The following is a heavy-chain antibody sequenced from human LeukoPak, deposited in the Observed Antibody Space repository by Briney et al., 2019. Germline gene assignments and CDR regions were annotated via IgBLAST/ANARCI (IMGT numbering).Heavy chain of an antibody. J-gene: IGHJ4*02. CDR3: ARGGIVVVPAAIDY. CDR2: IYHTGSI. D-gene: IGHD2-2*01. CDR1: GYSXSXXFY. Sequence: TXSXTCSXXGYSXSXXFYWGGXRQPPXKGXXGVATIYHTGSIYYNPSLKSRVTISVDTSKNQFSLKLSSVTAADTAVYYCARGGIVVVPAAIDYWGQGTLVTVSS. V-gene: IGHV4-38-2*02.